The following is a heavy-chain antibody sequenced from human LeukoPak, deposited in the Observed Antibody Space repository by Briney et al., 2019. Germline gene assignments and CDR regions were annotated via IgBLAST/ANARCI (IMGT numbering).Heavy chain of an antibody. CDR3: AREDWGSYLY. D-gene: IGHD3-16*02. J-gene: IGHJ4*02. CDR1: GYSFSSGYA. Sequence: ASETLSLTCSVSGYSFSSGYAWAWIRQPPGQGLEWIGSSRHNVNTHYNPSLKSRVTVSIDTSENQFSLKLTSVTASDTAVYYCAREDWGSYLYWGQGTLVTVSS. V-gene: IGHV4-38-2*02. CDR2: SRHNVNT.